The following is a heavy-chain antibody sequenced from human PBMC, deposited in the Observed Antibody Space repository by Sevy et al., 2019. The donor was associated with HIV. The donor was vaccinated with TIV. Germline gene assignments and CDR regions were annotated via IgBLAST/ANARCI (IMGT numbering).Heavy chain of an antibody. V-gene: IGHV4-59*08. Sequence: SETLSLTCTVSGGSISSYYWSWIRQPPGKGLEWIGYIYYTGSTNYNPSLKSRVTFSVDTSKNQFSLKLSSVTAADTAVYYCARQRRDCSGGRCYSDGSFHYWGQGTLVTVSS. CDR3: ARQRRDCSGGRCYSDGSFHY. J-gene: IGHJ4*02. D-gene: IGHD2-15*01. CDR1: GGSISSYY. CDR2: IYYTGST.